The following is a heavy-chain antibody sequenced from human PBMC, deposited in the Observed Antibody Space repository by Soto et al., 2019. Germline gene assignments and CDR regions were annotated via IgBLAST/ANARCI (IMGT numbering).Heavy chain of an antibody. J-gene: IGHJ4*02. V-gene: IGHV1-69*06. CDR2: IIPNFDTP. CDR1: GASFNTFA. Sequence: QVQLVQSGAEVKKPGSSVKLSCKASGASFNTFAVTWVRQAPGQGLEWLGGIIPNFDTPNYAQKFQGRVTIIADKSTRTAYMELSSLRSEDTAVYYCARPYYDSSGYYLWYFDYWGQGTLVTVSS. CDR3: ARPYYDSSGYYLWYFDY. D-gene: IGHD3-22*01.